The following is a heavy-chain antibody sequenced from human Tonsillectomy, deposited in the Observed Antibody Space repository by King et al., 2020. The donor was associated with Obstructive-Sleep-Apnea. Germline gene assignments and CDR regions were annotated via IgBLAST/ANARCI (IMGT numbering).Heavy chain of an antibody. Sequence: LQLQESGPGLVKPSETLSLTCTVSGGSISGYYWSWIRQPPGKGLEWIGDISYTGSTNYNPSLKSRVTISVDTSKNQFSLKLSSVTAADTAVYYCARVGRPYFYYYGMDVWGQGTTVTVSS. V-gene: IGHV4-59*01. D-gene: IGHD3-10*01. CDR1: GGSISGYY. CDR3: ARVGRPYFYYYGMDV. J-gene: IGHJ6*02. CDR2: ISYTGST.